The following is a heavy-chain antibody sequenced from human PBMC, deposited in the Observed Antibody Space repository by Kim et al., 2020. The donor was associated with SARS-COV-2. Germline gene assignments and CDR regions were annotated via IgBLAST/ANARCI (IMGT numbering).Heavy chain of an antibody. Sequence: ASVKVSCKASGYTFTSYAMHWVRQAPGQRLEWMGWINAGNGNTKYSQKFQGRVTITRDTSASTAYMELSSLRSEDTAVYYCARAFTIKWFGELLYDYYGMDVWGQGTTVTVSS. D-gene: IGHD3-10*01. CDR2: INAGNGNT. V-gene: IGHV1-3*01. CDR3: ARAFTIKWFGELLYDYYGMDV. J-gene: IGHJ6*02. CDR1: GYTFTSYA.